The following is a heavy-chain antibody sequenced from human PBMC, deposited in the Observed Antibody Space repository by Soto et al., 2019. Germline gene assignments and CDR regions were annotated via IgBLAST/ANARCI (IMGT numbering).Heavy chain of an antibody. CDR2: ISSSGSTI. CDR3: ARWAHGGSYRPPFDY. Sequence: GGSLRLSCAASGFTFSDYYMSWIRQAPGKGLEWVSYISSSGSTIYYADSVKGRFTISRDNAKNSLYLQMNSLRAEDTAVYYCARWAHGGSYRPPFDYWGQGTLVTVSS. D-gene: IGHD3-16*02. J-gene: IGHJ4*02. V-gene: IGHV3-11*01. CDR1: GFTFSDYY.